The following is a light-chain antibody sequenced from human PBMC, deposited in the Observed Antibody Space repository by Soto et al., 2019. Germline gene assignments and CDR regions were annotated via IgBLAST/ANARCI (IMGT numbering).Light chain of an antibody. CDR3: QQANSIPPT. CDR2: DAS. V-gene: IGKV1-12*01. CDR1: QGIGTW. J-gene: IGKJ2*01. Sequence: DIQMTQSPSSVSVSVGDRVTITCRASQGIGTWLAWYQQKPGKAPRLLMYDASTLQSGVPSRFSGSGSGTDFTLTINSLQPEDSATYFCQQANSIPPTFGQGTKLEIK.